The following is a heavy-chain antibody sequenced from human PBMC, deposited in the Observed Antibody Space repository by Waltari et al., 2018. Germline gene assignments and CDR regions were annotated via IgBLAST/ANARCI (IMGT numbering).Heavy chain of an antibody. V-gene: IGHV4-34*01. J-gene: IGHJ3*02. CDR3: ARDRGLRRLSTFEI. CDR1: GGSFSGYY. D-gene: IGHD3-16*02. Sequence: QVQLQQWGAGLLKPSETLSLTCAVYGGSFSGYYWSWIRQPPGKGLEWIGEINHSGSTNYHPSLKSRITISVDTSKSQFSLKLSSVTAADTAVYYCARDRGLRRLSTFEIWGQGTMVTVSS. CDR2: INHSGST.